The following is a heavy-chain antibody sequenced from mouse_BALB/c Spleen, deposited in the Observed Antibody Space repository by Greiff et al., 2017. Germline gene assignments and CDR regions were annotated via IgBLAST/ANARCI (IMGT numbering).Heavy chain of an antibody. V-gene: IGHV1S81*02. D-gene: IGHD2-14*01. CDR2: INPSNGGT. CDR3: TRGGYGMDY. CDR1: GYTFTSYY. J-gene: IGHJ4*01. Sequence: LVESGAELVKPGASVKLSCKASGYTFTSYYMYWVKQRPGQGLEWIGEINPSNGGTNFNEKFKSKATLTVDKSSSTAYMQLSSLTSEDSAVYYCTRGGYGMDYWGQGTSVTVSS.